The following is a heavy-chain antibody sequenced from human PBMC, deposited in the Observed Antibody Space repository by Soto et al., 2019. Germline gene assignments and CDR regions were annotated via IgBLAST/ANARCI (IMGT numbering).Heavy chain of an antibody. J-gene: IGHJ3*02. CDR3: ASWSGADDAFDI. CDR1: GGTFSSYA. V-gene: IGHV1-69*06. Sequence: SVKVSCKASGGTFSSYAISWARQAPGQGLEWMGGIIPIFGTANYAQKFQGRVTITADKSTSTAYMELSSLRSEDTAVYYCASWSGADDAFDIWGQGTMVTVSS. CDR2: IIPIFGTA. D-gene: IGHD3-10*01.